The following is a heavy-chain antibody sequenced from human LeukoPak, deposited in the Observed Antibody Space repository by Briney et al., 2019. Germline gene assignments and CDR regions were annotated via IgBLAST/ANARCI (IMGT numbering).Heavy chain of an antibody. V-gene: IGHV3-33*01. Sequence: GGSQRLSCAASGFTFSSYGMHWVRQAPGKGLEWVAVTWYDGSNKYYADTVKGRFTISRDNPKNTLYLQMNSLRVEDTAVYYCARVHWGNYYLNAFDIWGQGTMVTLSS. D-gene: IGHD3-10*01. CDR1: GFTFSSYG. CDR2: TWYDGSNK. J-gene: IGHJ3*02. CDR3: ARVHWGNYYLNAFDI.